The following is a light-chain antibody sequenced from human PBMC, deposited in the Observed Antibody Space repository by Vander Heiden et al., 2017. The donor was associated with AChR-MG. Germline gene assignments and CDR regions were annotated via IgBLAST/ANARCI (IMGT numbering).Light chain of an antibody. J-gene: IGKJ3*01. CDR1: QSVSSK. CDR2: GAS. V-gene: IGKV3-15*01. Sequence: EIVMTQSPATLSVSTGERATLSCRASQSVSSKLAWYQQKPGQPPRLLIYGASTRATGIPARFSGSGSGTEFTLTISSLQSEDFAVYSCQQYDNWPLTFGPGAKVDIK. CDR3: QQYDNWPLT.